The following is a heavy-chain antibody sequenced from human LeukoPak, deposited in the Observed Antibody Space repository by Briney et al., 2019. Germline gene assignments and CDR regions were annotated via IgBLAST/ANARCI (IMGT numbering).Heavy chain of an antibody. J-gene: IGHJ3*02. Sequence: PSETLSLTCTVSGGSISSYYWSWIRQPAGKGLEWIGRTYTSGSTNYNPSLKSRVTMSVDTSKNQFSLKLSSVTAADTAVYYCARGGIAAAGMAEAFDIWGQGTMVTVSS. CDR3: ARGGIAAAGMAEAFDI. D-gene: IGHD6-13*01. CDR1: GGSISSYY. CDR2: TYTSGST. V-gene: IGHV4-4*07.